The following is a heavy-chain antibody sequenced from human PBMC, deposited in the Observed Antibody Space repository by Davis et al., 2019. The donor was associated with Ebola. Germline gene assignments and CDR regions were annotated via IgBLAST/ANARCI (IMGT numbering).Heavy chain of an antibody. CDR3: ARGRYSGGWYIVFDI. V-gene: IGHV4-34*01. CDR1: GGSFSGYY. D-gene: IGHD6-19*01. CDR2: INHSGST. J-gene: IGHJ3*02. Sequence: PSETLSLTCAVYGGSFSGYYWSWIRQPPGKGLEWIGEINHSGSTNYNPSLKSRVTISVDTSKNQFSLKLSSVTAADTAVYYCARGRYSGGWYIVFDIWGQGTMVTVSS.